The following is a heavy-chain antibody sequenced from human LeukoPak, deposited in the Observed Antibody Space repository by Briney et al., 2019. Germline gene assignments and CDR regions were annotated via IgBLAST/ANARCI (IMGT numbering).Heavy chain of an antibody. Sequence: RGESLRISCKGSGYRFTTYWIGWVRQMPGKGLEWMGIIYPGDSDTRYSPSFQGQVTISADKSISTAYLQWSSLKASDSAMYYCARTVGYCSGGSCTSFDYWGQGTLVIVSS. CDR1: GYRFTTYW. D-gene: IGHD2-15*01. V-gene: IGHV5-51*01. CDR2: IYPGDSDT. CDR3: ARTVGYCSGGSCTSFDY. J-gene: IGHJ4*02.